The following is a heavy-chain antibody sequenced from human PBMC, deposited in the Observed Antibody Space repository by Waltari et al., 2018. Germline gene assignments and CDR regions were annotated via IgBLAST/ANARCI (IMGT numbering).Heavy chain of an antibody. CDR1: GGSISSGGYY. CDR3: ARGYSINYYGSGSYYLN. J-gene: IGHJ4*02. V-gene: IGHV4-31*03. Sequence: QVQLQESGPGLVKPSQTLSLTCTVSGGSISSGGYYWRWIRQPPGKGLEWIGYIYYSGSTYYNPSLKSRVTISVDTSKNQFSLKLSSVTAADTAVYYCARGYSINYYGSGSYYLNWGQGTLVTVSS. D-gene: IGHD3-10*01. CDR2: IYYSGST.